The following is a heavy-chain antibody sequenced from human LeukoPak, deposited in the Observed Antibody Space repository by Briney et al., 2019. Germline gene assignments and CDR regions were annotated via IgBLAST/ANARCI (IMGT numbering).Heavy chain of an antibody. V-gene: IGHV3-30*18. J-gene: IGHJ4*02. CDR1: GFTFSSYG. D-gene: IGHD3-22*01. CDR3: AKDEYYDSSAHQVH. Sequence: PGGSLRLSCAASGFTFSSYGMHWVRQAPGKGLEWVAAISHDGSNKYYADSVKGRFTISRDNSKNSLCLQMNSLRAEDTAVYYCAKDEYYDSSAHQVHWCQGTLVTVSS. CDR2: ISHDGSNK.